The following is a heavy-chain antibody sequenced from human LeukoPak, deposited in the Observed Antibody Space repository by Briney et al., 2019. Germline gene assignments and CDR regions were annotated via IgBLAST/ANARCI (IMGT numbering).Heavy chain of an antibody. CDR3: ARSSGSTWYIKWFDP. J-gene: IGHJ5*02. CDR1: GGSISSDY. D-gene: IGHD6-13*01. V-gene: IGHV4-59*01. Sequence: SETLSLTCTVSGGSISSDYWSWIRQPPGKGLEWIGYICYSGSTNYNPSLKSRVTISLDKSKKQFSLKLSSVTAADAAVYYCARSSGSTWYIKWFDPWGQGTLVTVSS. CDR2: ICYSGST.